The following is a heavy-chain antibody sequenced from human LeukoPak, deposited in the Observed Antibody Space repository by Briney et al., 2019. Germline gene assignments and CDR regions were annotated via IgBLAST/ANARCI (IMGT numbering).Heavy chain of an antibody. CDR2: ISYDGSNK. CDR3: ARDRYSSSSRYFDY. CDR1: GFTFSSYA. Sequence: GRSLRLSCAASGFTFSSYAMHWVRQAPGKGLEWVAVISYDGSNKYYADSVKGRFTISRDNSKNTLYLQMNSLRAEDTAVYYCARDRYSSSSRYFDYWGQGTLVTVSS. J-gene: IGHJ4*02. V-gene: IGHV3-30-3*01. D-gene: IGHD6-6*01.